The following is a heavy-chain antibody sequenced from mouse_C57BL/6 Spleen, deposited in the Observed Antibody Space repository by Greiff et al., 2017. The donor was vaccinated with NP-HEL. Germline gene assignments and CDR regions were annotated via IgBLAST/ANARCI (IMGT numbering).Heavy chain of an antibody. CDR1: GYTFTSYW. V-gene: IGHV1-61*01. CDR3: ARYLRGYYAMDY. Sequence: QVQLQQPGAELVRPGSSVKLSCKASGYTFTSYWMDWVKQRPGQGLEWIGNIYPSDSETHYNQKFKDKATLTVDKSSSTAYMQLSSLTSEDSAVYYCARYLRGYYAMDYWGQGTSVTASS. J-gene: IGHJ4*01. CDR2: IYPSDSET. D-gene: IGHD3-3*01.